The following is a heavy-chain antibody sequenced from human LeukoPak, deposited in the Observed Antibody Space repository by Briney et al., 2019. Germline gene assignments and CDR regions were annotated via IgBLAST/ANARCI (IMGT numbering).Heavy chain of an antibody. V-gene: IGHV4-38-2*02. CDR3: ARDTGYYDGDGRYYSDY. Sequence: SETLSLTCAVSGYSFSSGYYWGWIRQPPGKGLEWIGSMYHSGSTYHNPSLRSRVTIAMDTSKNQFSLKLSSVTAADSAVYYCARDTGYYDGDGRYYSDYWGQGSLVTVSS. J-gene: IGHJ4*02. CDR2: MYHSGST. CDR1: GYSFSSGYY. D-gene: IGHD3-22*01.